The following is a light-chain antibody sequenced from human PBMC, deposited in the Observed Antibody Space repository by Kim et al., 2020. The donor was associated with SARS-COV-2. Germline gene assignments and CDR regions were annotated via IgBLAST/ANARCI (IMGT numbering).Light chain of an antibody. J-gene: IGKJ3*01. CDR2: GAS. Sequence: EIVLTQSPGTLSLSPGERATLSCRASQSVSSSYLAWYQRKPGQAPRLLIYGASSRATGIPYRFSGSGSGTDFTLTISRLEPEDFAVYYCQQYGSEPFTFGPGTKVDIK. CDR1: QSVSSSY. CDR3: QQYGSEPFT. V-gene: IGKV3-20*01.